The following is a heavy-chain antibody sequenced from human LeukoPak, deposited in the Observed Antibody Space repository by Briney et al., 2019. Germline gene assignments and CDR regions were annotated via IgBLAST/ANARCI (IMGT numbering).Heavy chain of an antibody. Sequence: GGSLRLSCAASGFTFSDYYMSWIRQAPGKGLEWVSYISSSGSTIYYADSVKGRFTISRDNAKNSLYLQMNSLRAEDTAVYYCASTKDHEYFDYWGQGTLVTVSS. V-gene: IGHV3-11*01. D-gene: IGHD2-15*01. CDR2: ISSSGSTI. CDR1: GFTFSDYY. J-gene: IGHJ4*02. CDR3: ASTKDHEYFDY.